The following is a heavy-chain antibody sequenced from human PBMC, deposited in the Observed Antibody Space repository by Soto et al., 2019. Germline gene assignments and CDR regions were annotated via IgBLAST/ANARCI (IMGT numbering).Heavy chain of an antibody. CDR3: ARTLWSIAARPPRYNWFDP. D-gene: IGHD6-6*01. Sequence: WASVKVSCKASGYTFTSYAMHWVRQAPGQRLEWMGWINAGNGNTKYSQKFQGRVTITRDTSASTAYMELSSLRSEDTAVYYCARTLWSIAARPPRYNWFDPWGQGTLVTVSS. CDR1: GYTFTSYA. J-gene: IGHJ5*02. V-gene: IGHV1-3*01. CDR2: INAGNGNT.